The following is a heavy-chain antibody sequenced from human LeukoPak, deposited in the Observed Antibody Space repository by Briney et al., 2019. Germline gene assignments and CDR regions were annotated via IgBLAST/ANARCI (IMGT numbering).Heavy chain of an antibody. V-gene: IGHV1-69*13. CDR2: IIPIFGSA. CDR1: GGTFSSYA. J-gene: IGHJ5*02. CDR3: ARAPASPDWFDP. D-gene: IGHD2-2*01. Sequence: GASVKVSCKASGGTFSSYAISWVRQAPGQGLEWMGGIIPIFGSANYAQKFQGRVTITADESTSTAYMELSSLRSEDTAVYYCARAPASPDWFDPWGQGTLVTVSS.